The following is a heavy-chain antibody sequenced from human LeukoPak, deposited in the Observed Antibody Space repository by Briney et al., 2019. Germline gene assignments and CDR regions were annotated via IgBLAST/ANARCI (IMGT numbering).Heavy chain of an antibody. CDR1: GGSFSGYY. J-gene: IGHJ4*02. D-gene: IGHD5-24*01. V-gene: IGHV4-34*01. CDR2: IYYSGST. Sequence: SETLSLTCAVYGGSFSGYYWSWIRQPPGKGLEWIGTIYYSGSTYYNPSLKSRVTISVDTSKNQFSLKLSSVTAADTAVYYCARYYRDGYNYDYWGQGTLVTVSS. CDR3: ARYYRDGYNYDY.